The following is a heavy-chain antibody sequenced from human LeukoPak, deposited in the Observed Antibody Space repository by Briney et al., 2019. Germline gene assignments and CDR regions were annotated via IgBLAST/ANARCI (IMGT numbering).Heavy chain of an antibody. V-gene: IGHV3-11*04. CDR3: ATSRVFDY. J-gene: IGHJ4*02. Sequence: GGSLRLSCVASGFTFSGYFMSWIRQAPGKGLEWLSFINSAGDNIYYADSVKGRFTISRDNAKKTLYLEMNGLRMEDTAIYYCATSRVFDYWGQGTLVTVSS. CDR1: GFTFSGYF. CDR2: INSAGDNI.